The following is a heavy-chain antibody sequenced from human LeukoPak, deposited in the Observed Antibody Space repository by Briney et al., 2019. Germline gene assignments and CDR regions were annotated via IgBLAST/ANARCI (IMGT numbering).Heavy chain of an antibody. V-gene: IGHV3-21*01. J-gene: IGHJ4*02. CDR2: ISSSSSYI. CDR3: ARGYYDFWSGYSTHFDY. D-gene: IGHD3-3*01. Sequence: GGSLRLSCAASGFNFSSYSMNWVRQAPGKGLEWVSSISSSSSYIYYADSVKGRFTISRDNAKNSLYLQMNSLRAEDTAVYYCARGYYDFWSGYSTHFDYWGQGTLVTVSS. CDR1: GFNFSSYS.